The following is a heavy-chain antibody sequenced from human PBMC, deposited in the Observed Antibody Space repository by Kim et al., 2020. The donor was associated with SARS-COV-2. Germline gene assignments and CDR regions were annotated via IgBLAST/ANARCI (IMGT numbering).Heavy chain of an antibody. CDR2: ISSSGSYI. Sequence: GGSLRLSCAASGSTFSSYSMNWVRQAPGKGLEWVSSISSSGSYIYYADSVKGRFTISRDNAKNSLYLQMNSLRAEDTSIYYCAREALWFGENYYLDYWG. J-gene: IGHJ4*01. V-gene: IGHV3-21*01. CDR1: GSTFSSYS. CDR3: AREALWFGENYYLDY. D-gene: IGHD3-10*01.